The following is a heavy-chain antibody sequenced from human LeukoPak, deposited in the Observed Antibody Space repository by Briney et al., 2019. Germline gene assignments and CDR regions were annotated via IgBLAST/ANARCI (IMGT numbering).Heavy chain of an antibody. CDR1: GFSFSSYG. CDR3: AKDGTSYYYIYY. D-gene: IGHD2/OR15-2a*01. J-gene: IGHJ4*02. CDR2: IQYDGSNK. V-gene: IGHV3-30*02. Sequence: GGSLRLSCAASGFSFSSYGMQWVRQAPGKGLERVAFIQYDGSNKYYAESVKGRFTVSRDDSKNTLYLQMNSLRGDDTAVYYCAKDGTSYYYIYYWGQGTLVTVSS.